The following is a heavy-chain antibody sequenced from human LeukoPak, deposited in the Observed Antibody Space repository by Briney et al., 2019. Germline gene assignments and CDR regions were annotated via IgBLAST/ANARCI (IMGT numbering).Heavy chain of an antibody. V-gene: IGHV4-59*08. Sequence: SETLSLTCTVSGGSISSYYWSWIRQPPGKGLEWIGYIYYSGSTNYNPSLKSRVTISVDTSKNQFSLKLSSVTAADTAVYYCARHGGSGFHVDYWGQGTLVTVSS. D-gene: IGHD6-19*01. CDR2: IYYSGST. CDR1: GGSISSYY. CDR3: ARHGGSGFHVDY. J-gene: IGHJ4*02.